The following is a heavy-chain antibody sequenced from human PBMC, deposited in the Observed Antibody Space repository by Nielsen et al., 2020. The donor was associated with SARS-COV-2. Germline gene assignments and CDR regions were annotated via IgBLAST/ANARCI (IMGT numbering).Heavy chain of an antibody. CDR2: MSRSGART. Sequence: GGSLRPSCEASGFTFSDFSLSWIPQAPGKGLEWVTHMSRSGARTKSADSVKGRFTISRDNAQSSLYLLMNNLRAEDTAVYYCASSGWLDYWGQGTRVTVSS. J-gene: IGHJ4*02. D-gene: IGHD6-19*01. CDR1: GFTFSDFS. V-gene: IGHV3-11*04. CDR3: ASSGWLDY.